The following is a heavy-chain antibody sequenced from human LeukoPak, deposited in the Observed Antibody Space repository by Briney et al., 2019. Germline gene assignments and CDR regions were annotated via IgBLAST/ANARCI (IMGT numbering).Heavy chain of an antibody. CDR2: INPNSGGT. CDR1: GYTFTGYY. Sequence: ASVKVSCKASGYTFTGYYMHWVRQAPGQGLEWMGWINPNSGGTNYAQKFQGRVTMTRDTSISTAYMELSRLRSDDTAVYYCATSPTYYYDSSGPRPGDKYYFDCWGQGTLVTVSS. CDR3: ATSPTYYYDSSGPRPGDKYYFDC. D-gene: IGHD3-22*01. J-gene: IGHJ4*02. V-gene: IGHV1-2*02.